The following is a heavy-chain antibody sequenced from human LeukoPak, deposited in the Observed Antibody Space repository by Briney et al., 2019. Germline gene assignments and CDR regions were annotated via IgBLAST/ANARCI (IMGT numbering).Heavy chain of an antibody. J-gene: IGHJ6*03. D-gene: IGHD5-18*01. Sequence: SETLSLTSALYGGSFIGSNWRCIRPPPGKGLEWSGELKHSGSTNYTPSPTSRVTMSGDRSKSRFSLKLSSVTAADTAVYFCARVGYSYVINDWSRTGLGAYPTKYYYHMDVWGKGTTVTVSS. CDR2: LKHSGST. CDR3: ARVGYSYVINDWSRTGLGAYPTKYYYHMDV. V-gene: IGHV4-34*01. CDR1: GGSFIGSN.